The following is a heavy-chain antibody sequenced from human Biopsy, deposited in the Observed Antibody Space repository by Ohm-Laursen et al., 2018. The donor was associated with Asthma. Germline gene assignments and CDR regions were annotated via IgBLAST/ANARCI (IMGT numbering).Heavy chain of an antibody. CDR3: ARKAGSCISRTCYSLDF. Sequence: ASSVKVSCKPLGGTFNTYVIGWVRQAPGQGLEWMGGINSVFGTTTYPQKFQDRVTITADDSTSTVYMELSSLRSEDTAVYYCARKAGSCISRTCYSLDFGGQGTLVTVSS. J-gene: IGHJ4*02. CDR1: GGTFNTYV. CDR2: INSVFGTT. V-gene: IGHV1-69*01. D-gene: IGHD2-2*01.